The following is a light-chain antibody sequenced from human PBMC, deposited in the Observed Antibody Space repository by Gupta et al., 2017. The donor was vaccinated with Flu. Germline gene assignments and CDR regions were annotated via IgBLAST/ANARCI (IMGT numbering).Light chain of an antibody. V-gene: IGLV2-23*01. Sequence: SAMTQPASVSGSPGPSLTISSPGTSAVGSYTVVSCYQQHPGHVPKLMIYEDNKRPAGVSNRFSGSKSGSTASLTISGLQAEDEADYYCCSYAGSDTLVFGGGTKLTVL. J-gene: IGLJ3*02. CDR1: SAVGSYTV. CDR3: CSYAGSDTLV. CDR2: EDN.